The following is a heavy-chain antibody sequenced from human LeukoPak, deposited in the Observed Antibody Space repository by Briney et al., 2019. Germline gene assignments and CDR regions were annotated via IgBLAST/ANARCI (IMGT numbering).Heavy chain of an antibody. V-gene: IGHV4-59*01. CDR3: AGGWISSSWYPQDV. CDR1: GGSISSYY. Sequence: SETLSLTCTVSGGSISSYYWSWIRQPPGKGLEWIGYIYYSGSTNYNPSLKSRVTISVDTSKNQFSLKLSSVTAADTAVYYCAGGWISSSWYPQDVWGQGTTVTVSS. D-gene: IGHD6-13*01. J-gene: IGHJ6*02. CDR2: IYYSGST.